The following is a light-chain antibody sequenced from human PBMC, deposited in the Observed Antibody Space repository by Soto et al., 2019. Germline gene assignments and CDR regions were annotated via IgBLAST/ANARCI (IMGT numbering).Light chain of an antibody. CDR1: SSDVGVYNY. CDR2: EVD. Sequence: QSALTQPASVSGSPGQSITISCTGTSSDVGVYNYVSWYQQHPGKAPKLMIYEVDNRPSGVSYRFSGSKSGNSASLTISGLQAEDEADYSCSSFSSSDTNVFGTGTKLTVL. V-gene: IGLV2-14*03. CDR3: SSFSSSDTNV. J-gene: IGLJ1*01.